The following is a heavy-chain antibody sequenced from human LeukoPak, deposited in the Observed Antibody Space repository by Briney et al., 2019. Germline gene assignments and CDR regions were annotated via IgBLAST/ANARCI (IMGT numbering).Heavy chain of an antibody. Sequence: GGSLSLTCAASGFIFSSAAMTWVRQAPGKGLEWVSTITGGDDRTYYADTVKGRFTISRDYSKNTLHLQMNSLRAEDTAVYYCAKSRPPYSSSWYVKVAEYFQHWGQGTLVTVSS. CDR3: AKSRPPYSSSWYVKVAEYFQH. D-gene: IGHD6-13*01. J-gene: IGHJ1*01. CDR2: ITGGDDRT. V-gene: IGHV3-23*01. CDR1: GFIFSSAA.